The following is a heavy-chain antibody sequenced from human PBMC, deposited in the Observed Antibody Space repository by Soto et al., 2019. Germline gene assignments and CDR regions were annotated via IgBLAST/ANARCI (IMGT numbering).Heavy chain of an antibody. CDR2: IYYSGST. V-gene: IGHV4-61*01. D-gene: IGHD3-22*01. J-gene: IGHJ4*02. CDR3: ARGRHYYDSSGRGDY. Sequence: QVQLQESGQGLVKPSETLSLTCTVSGGSVSSGSYYWRWIRQPPGKGLEWIGYIYYSGSTNYNPSLKSRVTISVDTAKNQFSVKLSSVTAADTAVYYCARGRHYYDSSGRGDYWGQGTLVTVSS. CDR1: GGSVSSGSYY.